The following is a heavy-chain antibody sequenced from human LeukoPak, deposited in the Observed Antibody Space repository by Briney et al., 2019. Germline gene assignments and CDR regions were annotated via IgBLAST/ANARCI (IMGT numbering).Heavy chain of an antibody. CDR1: GYTFSGYY. Sequence: ASVKVSCKASGYTFSGYYIHWARQAPGQGFEWMGWINPHSGGTNYAQKFQGRVTMTRDTSITTAYMELSSLRSDDTALYYSAEQQLVTFWGQGTLVTVSS. V-gene: IGHV1-2*02. CDR3: AEQQLVTF. CDR2: INPHSGGT. D-gene: IGHD6-13*01. J-gene: IGHJ4*02.